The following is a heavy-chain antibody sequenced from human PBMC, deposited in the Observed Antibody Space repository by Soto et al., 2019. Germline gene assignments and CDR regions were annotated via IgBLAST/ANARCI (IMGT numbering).Heavy chain of an antibody. D-gene: IGHD3-3*01. J-gene: IGHJ6*02. CDR3: AREGLRFLAYYGMDV. CDR2: ISYDGSNK. V-gene: IGHV3-30-3*01. CDR1: GFTFSSYA. Sequence: GGSLRLSCAASGFTFSSYAMHWVRQAPGKGLEWVAVISYDGSNKYYADSVKGRFTISRDNSKNTLYLQMNSLRAEDTAVYYCAREGLRFLAYYGMDVWGQGTTVTVYS.